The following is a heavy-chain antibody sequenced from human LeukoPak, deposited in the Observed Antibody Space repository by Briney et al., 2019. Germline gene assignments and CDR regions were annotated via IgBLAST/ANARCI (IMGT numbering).Heavy chain of an antibody. Sequence: SLRLSCAASGFTFDDYAMHWVRQAPGKGLEWVSGISWNSGSIGYADSVKGRFTISRDNAKNSLYLQMNSLRAEDTALYYCVRGPYCSGGSCNGHFDYWGQGTLVTASS. CDR1: GFTFDDYA. CDR3: VRGPYCSGGSCNGHFDY. CDR2: ISWNSGSI. J-gene: IGHJ4*02. V-gene: IGHV3-9*01. D-gene: IGHD2-15*01.